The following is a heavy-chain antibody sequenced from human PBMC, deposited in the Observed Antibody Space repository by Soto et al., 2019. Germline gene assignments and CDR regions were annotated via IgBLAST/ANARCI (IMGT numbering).Heavy chain of an antibody. CDR1: GFTASSNY. V-gene: IGHV3-53*01. CDR3: ARVYGGKYFDY. D-gene: IGHD4-17*01. Sequence: PGGSLRLSCAASGFTASSNYMSWVRQAPGKGLAWVSVIYSGGSTYYADSVKGRFTISRDNSKNTLYLQMNSLRAEDTAVHYCARVYGGKYFDYSGQGTVVAVPQ. J-gene: IGHJ4*02. CDR2: IYSGGST.